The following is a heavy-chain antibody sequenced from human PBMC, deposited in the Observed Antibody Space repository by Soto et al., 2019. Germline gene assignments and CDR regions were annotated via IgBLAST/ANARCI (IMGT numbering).Heavy chain of an antibody. CDR1: GGTFSSYT. V-gene: IGHV1-69*02. J-gene: IGHJ4*02. Sequence: SVKVSCKASGGTFSSYTISWVRQAPGQGLEWMGRIIPILGIANYAQKFQGRVTITADKSTSTAYMELSSLRSEDTAVYYCASWGSSGWYPGDFDYWGQGTLVTVSS. D-gene: IGHD6-19*01. CDR2: IIPILGIA. CDR3: ASWGSSGWYPGDFDY.